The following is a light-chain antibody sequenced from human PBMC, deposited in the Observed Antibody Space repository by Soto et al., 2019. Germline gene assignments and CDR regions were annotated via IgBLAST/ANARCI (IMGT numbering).Light chain of an antibody. J-gene: IGKJ4*01. V-gene: IGKV1-33*01. CDR2: GAS. Sequence: DLHMTQSPSSLSASVGDRVTITCQASHHITNYLNWYQQKPGKAPKLLIYGASNLETGVPSRFSGSGSGTDFTFTISSLQPEDIATYYCQQYDNLRLTFGGGTKVGIK. CDR1: HHITNY. CDR3: QQYDNLRLT.